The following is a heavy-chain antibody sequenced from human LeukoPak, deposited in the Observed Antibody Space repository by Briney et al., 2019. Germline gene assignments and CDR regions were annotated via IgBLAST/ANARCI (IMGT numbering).Heavy chain of an antibody. CDR3: ARGYSYGIYYFDY. CDR1: GFSFRDYD. D-gene: IGHD5-18*01. V-gene: IGHV3-13*01. J-gene: IGHJ4*02. CDR2: IHTGGDT. Sequence: GGSLRLSCAASGFSFRDYDMHWVRQRKGQGLEWVSGIHTGGDTYYADSVKGRFAISRGNVKTSLYLQMDSLRAGDTAVYYCARGYSYGIYYFDYWGQGTQVTVSS.